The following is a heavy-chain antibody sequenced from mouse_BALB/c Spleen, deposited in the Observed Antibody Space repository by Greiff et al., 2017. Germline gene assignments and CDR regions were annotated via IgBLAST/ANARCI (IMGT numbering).Heavy chain of an antibody. CDR1: GYTFTDYV. J-gene: IGHJ3*01. D-gene: IGHD2-4*01. CDR3: ARHYYDSSWFAY. CDR2: IYPGSGST. V-gene: IGHV1-77*01. Sequence: QVQLQQSGPELVKPGASVKMSCKASGYTFTDYVISWVKQRTGQGLEWIGEIYPGSGSTYYNEKFKGKATLTADKSSTTAYMQLSSLTSEDSAVYFCARHYYDSSWFAYWGQGTLVTVSA.